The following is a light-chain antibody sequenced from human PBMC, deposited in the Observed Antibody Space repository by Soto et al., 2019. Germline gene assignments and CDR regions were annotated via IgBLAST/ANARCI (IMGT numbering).Light chain of an antibody. V-gene: IGLV1-47*01. CDR1: SSNIGVNY. Sequence: QSVLTQPPSASETPGQRATISCSGSSSNIGVNYVYWYQQLPGTAPKLLIYRNIQRPSGVPDRFSGSKSGTSASLAISGLRSEDEADYYCAAWDDSLSGVVFGGGTKLTVL. CDR3: AAWDDSLSGVV. J-gene: IGLJ3*02. CDR2: RNI.